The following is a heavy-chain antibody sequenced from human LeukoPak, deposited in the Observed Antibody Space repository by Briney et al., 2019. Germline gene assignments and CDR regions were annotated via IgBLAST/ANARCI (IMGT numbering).Heavy chain of an antibody. D-gene: IGHD3-3*01. CDR2: IYTSGST. V-gene: IGHV4-4*07. CDR3: ARGGTIFGVVLLDP. CDR1: GGSISSYY. Sequence: SETLSLTCTVSGGSISSYYWSWIRQPAGKGLEWIGRIYTSGSTNYNPSLKSRVTMSVDTSKNQFSLKLSSVTAADTAVYYCARGGTIFGVVLLDPWGQGTLVTVSS. J-gene: IGHJ5*02.